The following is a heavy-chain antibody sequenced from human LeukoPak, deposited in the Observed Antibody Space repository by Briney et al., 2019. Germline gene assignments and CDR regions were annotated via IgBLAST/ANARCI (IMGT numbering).Heavy chain of an antibody. J-gene: IGHJ5*02. CDR3: ARRLRGRSNWFDP. CDR2: IYYSGST. Sequence: PSETLSLTCTVSGGSLSSSSYYWGWIRQPPGKGLEWIGGIYYSGSTYYNPSLKSRVPISVDTSKNQFSLKLSSVTAADTAVYYCARRLRGRSNWFDPWGQGTLVTVSS. V-gene: IGHV4-39*01. CDR1: GGSLSSSSYY.